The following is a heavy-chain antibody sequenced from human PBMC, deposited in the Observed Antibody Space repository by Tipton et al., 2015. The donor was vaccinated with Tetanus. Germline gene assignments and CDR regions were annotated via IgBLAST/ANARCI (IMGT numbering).Heavy chain of an antibody. CDR1: GYNSRSYW. V-gene: IGHV5-51*01. D-gene: IGHD3-10*01. CDR3: ARLPKHYSASGST. J-gene: IGHJ5*02. CDR2: IYPGDSDA. Sequence: QLVQSGAAVKKPGESLKISCKVSGYNSRSYWVSWVRQMPGKGLEWMGIIYPGDSDATYNPSFQGQVTISADKSISTAYLQWTSLKPSDSAIYFCARLPKHYSASGSTWGQGTLVTVSS.